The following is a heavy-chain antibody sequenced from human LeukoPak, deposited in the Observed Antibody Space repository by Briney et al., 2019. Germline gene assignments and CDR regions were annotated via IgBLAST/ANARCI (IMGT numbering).Heavy chain of an antibody. CDR1: GGSINTYY. D-gene: IGHD2-21*01. J-gene: IGHJ4*02. V-gene: IGHV4-59*08. CDR3: ARPPLLDY. CDR2: IYYSGST. Sequence: SETLSLTCTVSGGSINTYYWSWIRQPPGKGLEWIGYIYYSGSTNYNPSLKSRVTISLDTSKNQFSLKLTSVTAADTAVYYCARPPLLDYWGQGTLVTVSS.